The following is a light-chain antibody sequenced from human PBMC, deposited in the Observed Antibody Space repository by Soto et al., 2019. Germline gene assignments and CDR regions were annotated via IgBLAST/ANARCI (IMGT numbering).Light chain of an antibody. CDR2: DID. CDR1: TCAVTSGHW. CDR3: LLSYRGAWV. J-gene: IGLJ3*02. Sequence: QAVVTQEPSLTVSPGGTVTVTCGSSTCAVTSGHWPYWFQQKPGQAPRTLIYDIDNKHSWTPARFSGSLLGGKAALTLSGAQPEDEAEYYCLLSYRGAWVFGGGTKLTVL. V-gene: IGLV7-46*01.